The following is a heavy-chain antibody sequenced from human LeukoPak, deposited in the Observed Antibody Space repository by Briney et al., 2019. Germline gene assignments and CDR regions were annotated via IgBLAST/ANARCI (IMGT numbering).Heavy chain of an antibody. J-gene: IGHJ4*02. Sequence: SETLSLTCTVSGGSIRSSHWSWIRQPPGKGLEFIGYIYYSGTSNYNPSLKSRVTMSVDTSNNQFSLKLNSVTAADTAVYYCASTGGDIDYWGQGTLVTVSS. V-gene: IGHV4-59*01. CDR1: GGSIRSSH. CDR2: IYYSGTS. CDR3: ASTGGDIDY. D-gene: IGHD2-8*02.